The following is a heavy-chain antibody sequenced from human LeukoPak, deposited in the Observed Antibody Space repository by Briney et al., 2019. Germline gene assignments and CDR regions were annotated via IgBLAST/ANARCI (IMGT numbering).Heavy chain of an antibody. CDR1: GGTFSSYA. V-gene: IGHV1-69*05. J-gene: IGHJ4*02. D-gene: IGHD3-22*01. CDR3: ARDYYDSSGYYYAHDY. CDR2: IIPIFGTA. Sequence: SVKVSCKASGGTFSSYAVSWVRQAPGQGLEWMGRIIPIFGTANYAQKFQGRVTITTDESTSTAYMELSSLRSEDTAVYYCARDYYDSSGYYYAHDYWGQGTLVTVSS.